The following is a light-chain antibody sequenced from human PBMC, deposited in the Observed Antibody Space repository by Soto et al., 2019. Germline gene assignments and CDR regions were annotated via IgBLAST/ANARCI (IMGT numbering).Light chain of an antibody. CDR3: QQYAGSLYT. CDR2: DAS. V-gene: IGKV3-20*01. Sequence: EIVLTQSPGTLSLSPGEGATLSCRASQSINIKLAWYQKKSGQAPRLLIYDASTGAYGIPDRFSGSGSGTDFSLTISRLEPEDFAVYYCQQYAGSLYTFAQGTKLDIK. CDR1: QSINIK. J-gene: IGKJ2*01.